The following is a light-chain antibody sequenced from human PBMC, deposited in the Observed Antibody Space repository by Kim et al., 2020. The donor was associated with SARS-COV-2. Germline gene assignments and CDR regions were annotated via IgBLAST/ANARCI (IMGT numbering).Light chain of an antibody. CDR2: GAF. V-gene: IGKV3-15*01. CDR1: QSVYSN. Sequence: EIVMTQSPATLSVSPGERATLSCSASQSVYSNLAWYQQKPGQAPRLLIYGAFTRATGIPARFSGSGSGTEFTLTISSLQSEDFAVYYCQHYNNWPPLTFGGGTKVEIK. J-gene: IGKJ4*01. CDR3: QHYNNWPPLT.